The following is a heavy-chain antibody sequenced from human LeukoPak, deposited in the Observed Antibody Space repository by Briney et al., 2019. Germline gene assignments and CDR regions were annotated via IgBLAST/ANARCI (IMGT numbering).Heavy chain of an antibody. CDR1: GFTFDDYA. D-gene: IGHD3-22*01. CDR3: AKGSYDSSGYYGVFDY. V-gene: IGHV3-9*01. Sequence: GWSLRLSCAASGFTFDDYAMHWVRQAPGKGLEWVSGISWNSGSIGYADSVKGRFTISRDNAKNSLYLQMNSLRAEDTALYYCAKGSYDSSGYYGVFDYWGQGTLVTVSS. J-gene: IGHJ4*02. CDR2: ISWNSGSI.